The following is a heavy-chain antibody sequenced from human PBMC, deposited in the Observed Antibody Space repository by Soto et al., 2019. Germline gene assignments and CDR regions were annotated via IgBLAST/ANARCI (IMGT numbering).Heavy chain of an antibody. CDR3: ARVFPDFWSGFDYYYGMDV. CDR2: MNPNSGNT. J-gene: IGHJ6*02. V-gene: IGHV1-8*01. CDR1: GYTFTSND. Sequence: GTSVKVSCKDSGYTFTSNDINWVRQATGQGLEWMGWMNPNSGNTGYAQKFQGRVTMTRNTSISTAYMELSSLRSEDTAVYYCARVFPDFWSGFDYYYGMDVWGQGTTVTVS. D-gene: IGHD3-3*01.